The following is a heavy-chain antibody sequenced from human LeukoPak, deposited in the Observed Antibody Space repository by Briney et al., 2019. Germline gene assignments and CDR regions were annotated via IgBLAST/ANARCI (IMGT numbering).Heavy chain of an antibody. J-gene: IGHJ4*02. CDR3: ARVRSY. CDR1: GFTFSNYW. Sequence: PGGSLRLSCAASGFTFSNYWMNWVRQAPGKGLEWVANIKQDGSEKYYVDSVKGRFTISRDNAKNSLYLQMNSLRAEDTGAYYCARVRSYWGQGTLVTVSS. D-gene: IGHD3-10*01. CDR2: IKQDGSEK. V-gene: IGHV3-7*01.